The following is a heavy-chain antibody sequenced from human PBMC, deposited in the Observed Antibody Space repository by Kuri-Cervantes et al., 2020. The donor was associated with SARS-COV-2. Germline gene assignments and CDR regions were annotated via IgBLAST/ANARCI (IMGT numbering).Heavy chain of an antibody. V-gene: IGHV3-48*02. J-gene: IGHJ4*02. Sequence: GESLKISCAVSGFTFSSYNMNWVRQAPGKGLEWVSYINSGSSITYYADSVKGRFTISRDNAKDALYLQMSSLRDEDTAVYYCARDPSSYGDYVGSYFDYWGQGTLVTVSS. D-gene: IGHD4-17*01. CDR1: GFTFSSYN. CDR2: INSGSSIT. CDR3: ARDPSSYGDYVGSYFDY.